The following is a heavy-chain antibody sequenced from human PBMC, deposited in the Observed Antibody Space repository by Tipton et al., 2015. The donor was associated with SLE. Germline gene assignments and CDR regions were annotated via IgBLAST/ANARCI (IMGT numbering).Heavy chain of an antibody. V-gene: IGHV4-59*11. CDR3: ASMTVGIAAAGTTFDY. CDR1: GGSISSHY. D-gene: IGHD6-13*01. J-gene: IGHJ4*02. Sequence: TLSLTCTVSGGSISSHYWSWIRQPPGKGLEWIGYIYYSGSTYYNPSLESRVTISVDTSKNQFSLNLSSVTAADTAVYYCASMTVGIAAAGTTFDYWGQGTLVTVSS. CDR2: IYYSGST.